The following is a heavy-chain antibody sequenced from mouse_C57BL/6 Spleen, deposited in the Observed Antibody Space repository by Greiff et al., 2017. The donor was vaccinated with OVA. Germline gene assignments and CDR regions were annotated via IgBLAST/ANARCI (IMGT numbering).Heavy chain of an antibody. D-gene: IGHD2-12*01. J-gene: IGHJ1*03. V-gene: IGHV7-3*01. CDR3: ARYQELRRVGYFDV. CDR1: GFTFTDYY. CDR2: IRNKANGYTT. Sequence: EVKLMESGGGLVQPGGSLSLSCAASGFTFTDYYMSWVRQPPGKALEWLGFIRNKANGYTTEYSVSVKGRFTIYRDNSQSILYLQMTALRADDSATYYCARYQELRRVGYFDVWGTGTTVTVSS.